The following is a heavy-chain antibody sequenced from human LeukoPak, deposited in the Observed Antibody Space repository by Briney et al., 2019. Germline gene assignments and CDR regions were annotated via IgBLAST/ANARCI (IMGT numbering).Heavy chain of an antibody. CDR3: AREYSGFDC. CDR2: IYYHGTI. CDR1: GDPITGYSKY. D-gene: IGHD6-13*01. Sequence: SETLSLTCTVSGDPITGYSKYKWRWIRQPPGKGLEWIGYIYYHGTINYSPSLKSRVTISVDTSKNQFSLRLSSATAADTAIYYCAREYSGFDCWGQGTLVTVSS. V-gene: IGHV4-61*01. J-gene: IGHJ4*02.